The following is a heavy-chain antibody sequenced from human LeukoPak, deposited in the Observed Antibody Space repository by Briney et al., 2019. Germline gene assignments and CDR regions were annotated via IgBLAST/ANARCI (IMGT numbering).Heavy chain of an antibody. V-gene: IGHV3-30*02. CDR2: IRYDGSNK. Sequence: GGSLRLSCAASGFTFSSYGMHWVRQAPGKGLEWVAFIRYDGSNKNYADSVKGRFTISRDNSKNTLYLQMNSLRTEDTAVYYCAKDPLMWHNDFGNSFDYWGQGTLVTVSS. J-gene: IGHJ4*02. CDR1: GFTFSSYG. D-gene: IGHD4-17*01. CDR3: AKDPLMWHNDFGNSFDY.